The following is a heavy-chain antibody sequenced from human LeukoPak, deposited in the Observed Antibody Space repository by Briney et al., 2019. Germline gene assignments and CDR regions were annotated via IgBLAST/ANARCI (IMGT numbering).Heavy chain of an antibody. J-gene: IGHJ3*01. CDR1: DGTIINNNHY. V-gene: IGHV4-39*02. D-gene: IGHD3-22*01. CDR2: ISYSGGT. Sequence: PSETLSLTCTVSDGTIINNNHYWGWTRQPPGKGLEWIGSISYSGGTAYNPSLRSRVTISVHTTKNQFSLKVNSVTAADTAVYYCAREVEYYDSSGYRPHAFDVWGQGTLVTVSS. CDR3: AREVEYYDSSGYRPHAFDV.